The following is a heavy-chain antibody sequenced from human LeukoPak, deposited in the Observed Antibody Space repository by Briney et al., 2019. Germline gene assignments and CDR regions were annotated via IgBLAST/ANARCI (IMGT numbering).Heavy chain of an antibody. CDR1: GFTFNDNG. V-gene: IGHV3-23*01. J-gene: IGHJ5*02. Sequence: GGTLRLSCAASGFTFNDNGMSWVRQAPGKGLEWVSSIGPDGRTYYADSVKGRFTISRDISRNTLYLQMNSLRAEDTAVYYCANLWRLGELSLPPWGQGTLVTVSS. D-gene: IGHD3-16*02. CDR3: ANLWRLGELSLPP. CDR2: IGPDGRT.